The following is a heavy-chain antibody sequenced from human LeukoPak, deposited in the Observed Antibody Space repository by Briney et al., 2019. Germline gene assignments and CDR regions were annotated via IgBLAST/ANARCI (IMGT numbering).Heavy chain of an antibody. V-gene: IGHV4-59*01. CDR3: ARVRSKSRWFGELFDY. J-gene: IGHJ4*02. CDR1: GGSISSFY. Sequence: SETLSLTCTVSGGSISSFYWSWIRQPPGKGLEWIGYIYYSGSTNYNPSLKSRVTISVDTSKNQFSLKLSSMTAADTAVYYCARVRSKSRWFGELFDYWGQGTLVTVSS. CDR2: IYYSGST. D-gene: IGHD3-10*01.